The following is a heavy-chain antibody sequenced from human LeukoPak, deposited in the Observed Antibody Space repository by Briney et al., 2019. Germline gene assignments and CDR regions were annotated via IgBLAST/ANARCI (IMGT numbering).Heavy chain of an antibody. V-gene: IGHV3-21*01. CDR2: ISSSSSYI. D-gene: IGHD1-14*01. CDR3: ARDPNQDPAHFDY. Sequence: GGSLRLSCAASGFTFSSYSMNWVRQAPGKGLEWVSSISSSSSYIYYADSVNGRFTISRDNAKNALYLQMNSLRAEDTAAYYCARDPNQDPAHFDYWGQGTLVTVSS. J-gene: IGHJ4*02. CDR1: GFTFSSYS.